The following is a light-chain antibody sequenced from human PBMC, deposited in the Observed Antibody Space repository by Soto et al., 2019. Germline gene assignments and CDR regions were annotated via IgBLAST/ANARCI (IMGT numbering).Light chain of an antibody. Sequence: DTQMTQSPSTLSASVGDRVTITCRASQGISSWLAWYQQKPGKAPKLLIFDASSLEIGVPSRFSGSGSPTEFTLTITSLQHEEFATYYCQQYNRNPWTFGVGTKVDIK. CDR2: DAS. J-gene: IGKJ1*01. CDR3: QQYNRNPWT. V-gene: IGKV1-5*01. CDR1: QGISSW.